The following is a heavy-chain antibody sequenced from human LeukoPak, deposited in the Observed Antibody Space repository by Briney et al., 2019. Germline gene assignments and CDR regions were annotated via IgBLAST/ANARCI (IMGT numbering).Heavy chain of an antibody. CDR1: GGTFSSYA. CDR2: IIPIFGTA. CDR3: ARADYYDSSGYHV. Sequence: SVTVSCTASGGTFSSYAISWVRQAPGQGLEWMGGIIPIFGTANYAQKFQGRVTITADESTSTAYMELSSLRSEDTAVYYCARADYYDSSGYHVWGQGTTVTVSS. J-gene: IGHJ6*02. V-gene: IGHV1-69*13. D-gene: IGHD3-22*01.